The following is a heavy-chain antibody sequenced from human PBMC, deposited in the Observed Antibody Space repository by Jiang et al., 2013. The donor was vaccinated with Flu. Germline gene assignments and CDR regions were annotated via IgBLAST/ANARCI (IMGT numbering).Heavy chain of an antibody. Sequence: SGAEVKKPGASVKVSCKASGYTFTGYGISWVRQAPGQGLEWMGWISAYNGNTNYAQKLQGRVTMTTDTSTSTAYMELRSLRSDDTAVYYCARVVPDFWSGYLSPGDWGQGTLVTVSS. CDR3: ARVVPDFWSGYLSPGD. V-gene: IGHV1-18*01. CDR1: GYTFTGYG. J-gene: IGHJ4*02. D-gene: IGHD3-3*01. CDR2: ISAYNGNT.